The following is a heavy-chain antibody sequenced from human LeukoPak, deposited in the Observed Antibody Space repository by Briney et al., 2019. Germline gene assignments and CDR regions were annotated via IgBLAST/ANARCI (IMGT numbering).Heavy chain of an antibody. Sequence: ASVKVSCKASGYTFTGYYMHWVRQAPGQGLEWMGWINPNSGGTNYAQKFQGRVTMTRDTSISTAYMELSRLRSDDTGVYYWASPAVNGDYVSYWGQGTLVTVSS. CDR3: ASPAVNGDYVSY. J-gene: IGHJ4*02. CDR1: GYTFTGYY. V-gene: IGHV1-2*02. CDR2: INPNSGGT. D-gene: IGHD4-17*01.